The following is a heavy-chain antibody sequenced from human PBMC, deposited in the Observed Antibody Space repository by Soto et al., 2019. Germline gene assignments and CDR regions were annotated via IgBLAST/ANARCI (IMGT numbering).Heavy chain of an antibody. CDR3: ARAPGGYCISTSCYGDYYYYGMDV. D-gene: IGHD2-2*01. V-gene: IGHV1-3*01. CDR1: GYTFTSYA. CDR2: INAGNGNT. Sequence: GPSVKVSCKASGYTFTSYAMHWVRQAPGQRLEWMGWINAGNGNTKYSQKFQGRVTITRDTSASTAYMELSSLRSEDTAVYYCARAPGGYCISTSCYGDYYYYGMDVWGQGTTVTVSS. J-gene: IGHJ6*02.